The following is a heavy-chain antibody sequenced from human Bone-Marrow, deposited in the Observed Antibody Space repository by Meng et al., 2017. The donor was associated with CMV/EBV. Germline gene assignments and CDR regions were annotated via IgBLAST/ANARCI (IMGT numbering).Heavy chain of an antibody. D-gene: IGHD5-24*01. J-gene: IGHJ4*02. Sequence: ASVKVSCKASGYTFTGYYMHWVRQAPGQGLEWMGWINPNSGGTNYAQKFQGRVTMTRDTSTSTVYMELSSLRSEDTAVYYCATLQTIGYWGQGTLVTVSS. V-gene: IGHV1-2*02. CDR3: ATLQTIGY. CDR1: GYTFTGYY. CDR2: INPNSGGT.